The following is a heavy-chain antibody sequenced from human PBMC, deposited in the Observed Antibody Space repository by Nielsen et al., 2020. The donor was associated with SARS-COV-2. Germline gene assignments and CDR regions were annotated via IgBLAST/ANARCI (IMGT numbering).Heavy chain of an antibody. J-gene: IGHJ4*02. Sequence: ESLKISCAVSGVSITTYYWHWIRQAPGKGLEWIGYIYYSGNTNYNPSLKSRVTISVDTSKNQFSLKLSSVTAADTAVYYCARDDDNWGSLAYWGQGTLVTVSS. V-gene: IGHV4-59*13. CDR2: IYYSGNT. D-gene: IGHD7-27*01. CDR3: ARDDDNWGSLAY. CDR1: GVSITTYY.